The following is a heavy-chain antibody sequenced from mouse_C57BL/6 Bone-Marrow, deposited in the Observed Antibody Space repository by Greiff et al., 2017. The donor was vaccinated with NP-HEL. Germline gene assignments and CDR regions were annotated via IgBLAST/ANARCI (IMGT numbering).Heavy chain of an antibody. Sequence: EVKLQESGPELVKPGASVKIPCKASGYTFTDYNMDWVKQSHGKSLEWIGDINPNNGGTIYNQKFKGKATLTVDKSSSTAYMELRSLTSEDTAVYYCARQTAQATLLGYWGQGTSVTVSS. CDR3: ARQTAQATLLGY. V-gene: IGHV1-18*01. CDR2: INPNNGGT. D-gene: IGHD3-2*02. CDR1: GYTFTDYN. J-gene: IGHJ4*01.